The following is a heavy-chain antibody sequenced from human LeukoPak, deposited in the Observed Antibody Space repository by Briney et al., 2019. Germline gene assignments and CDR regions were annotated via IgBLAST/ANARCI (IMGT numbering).Heavy chain of an antibody. Sequence: SETLSLTCAVYGGSFSGYYWSWIRQPPGKGLEWIGEINHSGSTNYNPSLKSRVTISVDTSKNQFSLKLSSVTAADTAVYYCARPYLRGTVVNNWFDPWGQGTLVTVSS. D-gene: IGHD4-23*01. CDR1: GGSFSGYY. V-gene: IGHV4-34*01. J-gene: IGHJ5*02. CDR2: INHSGST. CDR3: ARPYLRGTVVNNWFDP.